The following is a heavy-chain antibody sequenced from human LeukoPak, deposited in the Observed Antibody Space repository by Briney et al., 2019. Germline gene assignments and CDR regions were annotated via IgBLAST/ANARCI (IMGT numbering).Heavy chain of an antibody. D-gene: IGHD1-1*01. Sequence: GSLRLSCEASGFIFSTYSMSWIRQPPGKGLEWIGEINHRGSTTYNPSLKSRVTMSIDTFKNQFSLKLTSVTAADTAVYYCARGPWELDHWGQGTLVTVSS. V-gene: IGHV4-34*01. CDR3: ARGPWELDH. CDR1: GFIFSTYS. CDR2: INHRGST. J-gene: IGHJ4*02.